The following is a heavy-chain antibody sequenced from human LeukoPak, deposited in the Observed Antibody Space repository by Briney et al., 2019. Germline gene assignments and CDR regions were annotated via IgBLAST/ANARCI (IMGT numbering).Heavy chain of an antibody. D-gene: IGHD1-26*01. Sequence: ASVKVSCKASGYTFTSYGISWVRQAPGQGLEWMGWISAYNGNTNYAQKLHGRVTMTTDTSTSTAYMEPRSLRSDDTAVYYCARGAPYSGYDYYGMDVWGQGTTVTVSS. CDR2: ISAYNGNT. CDR1: GYTFTSYG. V-gene: IGHV1-18*01. CDR3: ARGAPYSGYDYYGMDV. J-gene: IGHJ6*02.